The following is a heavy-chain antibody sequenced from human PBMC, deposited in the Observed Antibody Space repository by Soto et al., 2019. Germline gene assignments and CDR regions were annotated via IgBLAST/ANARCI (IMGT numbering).Heavy chain of an antibody. J-gene: IGHJ6*02. V-gene: IGHV3-48*03. CDR3: ERDPQREANYCEFDYGLYV. D-gene: IGHD4-17*01. CDR2: ISGSGRSK. CDR1: GFTFSHYE. Sequence: EVQLVESGGGLVQPGGSLRLSCAASGFTFSHYELNWVRQARGKGLEWVSYISGSGRSKSYADSVRGRFTISRDNAKNSLYLQMNSLRVEDTAVYFCERDPQREANYCEFDYGLYVWGQGTTVTVSS.